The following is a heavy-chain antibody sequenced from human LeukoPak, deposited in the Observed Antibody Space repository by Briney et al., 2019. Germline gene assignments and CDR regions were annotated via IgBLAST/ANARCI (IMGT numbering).Heavy chain of an antibody. V-gene: IGHV4-34*01. J-gene: IGHJ3*02. CDR1: GGSFSGYY. CDR3: ARGISYSSGWYKHPFDI. CDR2: INHSGST. Sequence: PSETLSLTCAVYGGSFSGYYWSWIRQPPGKGLEWIGEINHSGSTNYNPSLKSRVTISVDTSKNQFSLKLSSVTAADTAVYYCARGISYSSGWYKHPFDIWGQGTMVTVSS. D-gene: IGHD6-19*01.